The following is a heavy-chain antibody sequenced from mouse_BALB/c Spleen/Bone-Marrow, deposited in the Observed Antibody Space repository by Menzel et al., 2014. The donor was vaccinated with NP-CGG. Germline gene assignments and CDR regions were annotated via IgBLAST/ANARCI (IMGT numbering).Heavy chain of an antibody. CDR1: GYSFTGYL. J-gene: IGHJ2*01. CDR2: INPYNSDA. CDR3: GRSVYGSFDS. Sequence: EVHLVESGPELVKPGTSVKISCKASGYSFTGYLMNWVKQSHGKGLEWIGRINPYNSDAFYNPKFKGKATLTVDKSSSTAHMDLLSLTSEDSAVYYCGRSVYGSFDSWGQGTTLTVSS. V-gene: IGHV1-37*01. D-gene: IGHD2-1*01.